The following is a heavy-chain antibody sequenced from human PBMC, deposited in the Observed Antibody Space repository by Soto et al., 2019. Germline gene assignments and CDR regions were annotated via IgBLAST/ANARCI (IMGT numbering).Heavy chain of an antibody. V-gene: IGHV3-23*01. CDR3: AKAANCGGDCPLNWYFDL. D-gene: IGHD2-21*02. CDR1: GFTFSSYA. J-gene: IGHJ2*01. CDR2: ISGSGGST. Sequence: GGSLSLSCAASGFTFSSYAMSWVRQAPGKGLEWVSAISGSGGSTYYADSVKGRFTISRDNSKNTLYLQMNSLRAEDTAVYYCAKAANCGGDCPLNWYFDLWGRGTLVTVSS.